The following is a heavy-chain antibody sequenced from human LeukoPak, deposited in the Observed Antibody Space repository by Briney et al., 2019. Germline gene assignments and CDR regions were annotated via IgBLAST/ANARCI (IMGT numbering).Heavy chain of an antibody. CDR1: GYTFTGYY. V-gene: IGHV1-69*06. CDR3: ARGLIGGLLNAFDI. D-gene: IGHD3-16*01. CDR2: IIPIFGTA. J-gene: IGHJ3*02. Sequence: SVKVSCKASGYTFTGYYMHWVRQAPGQGLEWMGGIIPIFGTANYAQKFQGRVTITADKSTSTAYMELSSLRSEDTAVYYCARGLIGGLLNAFDIWGQGTMVTVSS.